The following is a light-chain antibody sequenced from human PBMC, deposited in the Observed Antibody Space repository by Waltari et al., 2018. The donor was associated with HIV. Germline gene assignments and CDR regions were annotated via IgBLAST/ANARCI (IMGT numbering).Light chain of an antibody. V-gene: IGLV3-1*01. J-gene: IGLJ3*02. Sequence: SYEVTQPPSVAVYPGQTASITCSGYVLGDNYTCWYQQKPGQSPLLVIYQDNKRPSGLPERFSGSSSGHTATLTISGTLPMDEADYYCQAWGSSTSGVFGTGTKLTVL. CDR2: QDN. CDR3: QAWGSSTSGV. CDR1: VLGDNY.